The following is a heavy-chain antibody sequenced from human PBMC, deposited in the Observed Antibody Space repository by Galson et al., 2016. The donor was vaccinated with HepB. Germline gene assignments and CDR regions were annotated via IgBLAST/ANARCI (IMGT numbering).Heavy chain of an antibody. CDR3: AKDVEHCRGTSCRNLLGLGN. Sequence: SLRLSCAASGFTFSDYAMHWVRQAPGKGLGWVAVISYDGSNKYYADSVKGRFSISRDNSRNTLFVHLQMNSLRAEDTATYFCAKDVEHCRGTSCRNLLGLGNWGQGTRVTVS. J-gene: IGHJ4*02. V-gene: IGHV3-30*18. CDR1: GFTFSDYA. CDR2: ISYDGSNK. D-gene: IGHD2-2*01.